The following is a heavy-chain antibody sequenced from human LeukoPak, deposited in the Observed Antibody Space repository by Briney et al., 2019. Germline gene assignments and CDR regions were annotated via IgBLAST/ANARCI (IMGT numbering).Heavy chain of an antibody. D-gene: IGHD3-10*01. Sequence: PGGSLRLSCAASGFTFDDYGMSWVRQAPGKGLEWVSGINWNGGSTGYADSVKGRFTISRDNAKNSLYLQMNSLRAEDTALYYCARVYYYGSGSYYHRYFDYWGQGTLVTVSS. CDR3: ARVYYYGSGSYYHRYFDY. CDR1: GFTFDDYG. V-gene: IGHV3-20*04. CDR2: INWNGGST. J-gene: IGHJ4*02.